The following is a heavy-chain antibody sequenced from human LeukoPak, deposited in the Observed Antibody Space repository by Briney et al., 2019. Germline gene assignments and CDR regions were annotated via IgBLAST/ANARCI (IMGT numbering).Heavy chain of an antibody. CDR3: ATLYDSSGYLDY. J-gene: IGHJ4*02. CDR2: INPNSGGT. CDR1: GYTFTGYY. D-gene: IGHD3-22*01. Sequence: GASVKVSCKASGYTFTGYYMHWVRQAPGQGLEWMGWINPNSGGTNYAQKFQGRVTMTRDTPISTAYMELSSLRSEDTAVYYCATLYDSSGYLDYWGQGTLVTVSS. V-gene: IGHV1-2*02.